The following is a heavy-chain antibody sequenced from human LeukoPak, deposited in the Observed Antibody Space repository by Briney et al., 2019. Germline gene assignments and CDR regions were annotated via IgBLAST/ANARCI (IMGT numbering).Heavy chain of an antibody. CDR3: ARDRAEYYYDSSGFDY. V-gene: IGHV1-18*01. Sequence: GASVKVSCKASGYTFTSYGISWVRQAPGQGLEWMGWISAYNGNTNYAQKLQGRVTMTTDTSTSTAYMELRSLRSDDTAVYYCARDRAEYYYDSSGFDYWGQGTLVTVSS. D-gene: IGHD3-22*01. CDR1: GYTFTSYG. J-gene: IGHJ4*02. CDR2: ISAYNGNT.